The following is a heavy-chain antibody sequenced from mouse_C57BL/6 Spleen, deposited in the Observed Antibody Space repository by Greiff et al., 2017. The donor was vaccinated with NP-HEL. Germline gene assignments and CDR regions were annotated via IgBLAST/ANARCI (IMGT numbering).Heavy chain of an antibody. CDR3: ARGKWLRSYYFDY. V-gene: IGHV3-6*01. CDR1: GYSITSGYY. Sequence: DVQLQESGPGLVKPSQSLSLTCSVTGYSITSGYYWNWIRQFPGNKLEWMGYISYDGSNNYNPSLKNRISITRDTSKNQFFLKLNSVTTEDTATYYCARGKWLRSYYFDYWGQGTTLTVSS. CDR2: ISYDGSN. D-gene: IGHD2-2*01. J-gene: IGHJ2*01.